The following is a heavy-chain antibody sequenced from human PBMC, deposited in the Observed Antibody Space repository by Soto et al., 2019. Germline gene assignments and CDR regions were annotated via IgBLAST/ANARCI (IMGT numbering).Heavy chain of an antibody. V-gene: IGHV4-39*07. J-gene: IGHJ4*02. D-gene: IGHD2-8*01. CDR1: GGSISSSSYY. CDR3: ARGGGYCTNGVCYTFDY. Sequence: PSETLSLTCTVSGGSISSSSYYWGWIRQPPGKGLEWIGSIYYSGSTYYNPSLKSRVTISVDTSKNQFSLKLSSVTAADTAVYYCARGGGYCTNGVCYTFDYWGQGTLVTVSS. CDR2: IYYSGST.